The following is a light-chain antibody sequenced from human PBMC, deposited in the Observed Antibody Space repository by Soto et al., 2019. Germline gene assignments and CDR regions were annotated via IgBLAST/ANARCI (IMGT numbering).Light chain of an antibody. Sequence: EIVMTQSPPSLTVTPGEPASISCRSSQRLLHSNGNHFLDWYLQKPGQSPQLLIYLGSYRASGVPDRVSGSRAGTDFTLKITRVEAEDVGIYYCIPALQSPYTFGQGTKLEI. CDR2: LGS. J-gene: IGKJ2*01. CDR3: IPALQSPYT. CDR1: QRLLHSNGNHF. V-gene: IGKV2-28*01.